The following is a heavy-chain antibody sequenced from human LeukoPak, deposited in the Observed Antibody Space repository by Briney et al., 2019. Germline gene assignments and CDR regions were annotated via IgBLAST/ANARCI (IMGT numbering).Heavy chain of an antibody. Sequence: GGSLRLSCAASGLSVSSNYMNWVRQAPGKGLEWVSALYIGGNTYYADSVRGRFTISRDDSKNTLYLQMNSLRAEDTAIYYCTTAAGYNYGQYWGQGTLVTVSS. CDR3: TTAAGYNYGQY. V-gene: IGHV3-53*01. CDR1: GLSVSSNY. D-gene: IGHD5-18*01. J-gene: IGHJ4*02. CDR2: LYIGGNT.